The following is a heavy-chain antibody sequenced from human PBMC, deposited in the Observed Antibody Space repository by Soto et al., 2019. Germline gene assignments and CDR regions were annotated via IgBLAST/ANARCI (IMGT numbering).Heavy chain of an antibody. CDR2: LIPIFGKA. CDR3: ARGVTGGTYDS. V-gene: IGHV1-69*01. J-gene: IGHJ5*01. D-gene: IGHD1-26*01. CDR1: GGSFSSDA. Sequence: QVQLVQSGAEVKKPDSSVKVSCTASGGSFSSDAITWVRQPPRQGLEWMGGLIPIFGKATYAQKFQDRVTFTADEATSTAYMELSGLKSEYTAIYYCARGVTGGTYDSWGQGTLVVVSS.